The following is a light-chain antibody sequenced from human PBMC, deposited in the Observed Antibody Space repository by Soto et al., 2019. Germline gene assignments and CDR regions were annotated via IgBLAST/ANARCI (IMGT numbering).Light chain of an antibody. CDR3: QQYNNWPPLT. Sequence: EIVLTQSPATLSLSPGERATLSCRASQSVSTYLAWYQQKPGRAPRLLIYDASNRVTGVPARFSGSGSGTDFTLTISSLEPEDFAVYYCQQYNNWPPLTFGGGTKVEIE. CDR2: DAS. V-gene: IGKV3-11*01. CDR1: QSVSTY. J-gene: IGKJ4*01.